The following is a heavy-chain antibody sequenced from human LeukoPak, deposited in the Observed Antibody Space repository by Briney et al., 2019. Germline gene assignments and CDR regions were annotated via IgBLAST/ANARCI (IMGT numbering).Heavy chain of an antibody. CDR3: ARDLTGTTD. J-gene: IGHJ4*02. CDR1: GGSISSSSYY. V-gene: IGHV4-39*07. Sequence: SETLSLTCTVSGGSISSSSYYWGWIRQPPGKGLEWIGSIYYSGSTYYNPSLKSRVTISVDTSKNQFSLKLRSVTAADTAVYYCARDLTGTTDWGQGTLVTVSS. CDR2: IYYSGST. D-gene: IGHD1-20*01.